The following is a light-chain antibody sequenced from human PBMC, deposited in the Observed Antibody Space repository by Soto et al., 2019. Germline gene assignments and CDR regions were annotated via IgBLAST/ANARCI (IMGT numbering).Light chain of an antibody. Sequence: DIQMTQSPSSLSASVGDRVTITCRASQSMSSYLTWYQQKPGKAPKLLIYAASSLQSGVPSRFSGSGSGTDFTLTISSLQPEDFATYYCQQSYSTPPWTFGQGTKVEIK. J-gene: IGKJ1*01. V-gene: IGKV1-39*01. CDR1: QSMSSY. CDR2: AAS. CDR3: QQSYSTPPWT.